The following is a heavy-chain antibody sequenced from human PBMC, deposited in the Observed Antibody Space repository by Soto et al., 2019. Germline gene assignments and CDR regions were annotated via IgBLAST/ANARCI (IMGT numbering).Heavy chain of an antibody. CDR3: ARARDSLSGWYFAFDI. CDR1: GYTFTSYY. V-gene: IGHV1-8*01. CDR2: MNPNSGNT. D-gene: IGHD6-19*01. J-gene: IGHJ3*02. Sequence: ASVKVSCKASGYTFTSYYINWVRQATGQGLEWMGWMNPNSGNTGYAQKFQGRVTMTRNTSISTAYMELSSLRSEDTAVYYCARARDSLSGWYFAFDIWGQGTMVTVSS.